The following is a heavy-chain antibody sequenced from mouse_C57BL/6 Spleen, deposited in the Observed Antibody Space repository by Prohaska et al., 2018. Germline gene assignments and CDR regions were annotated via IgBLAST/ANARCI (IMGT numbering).Heavy chain of an antibody. J-gene: IGHJ4*01. Sequence: TISCTWMHRVKQRLGHDIECIGNINPSNGGTNYNEKFKSKATLTLDKSSSTAYMQLSSLTSEDSAVYYCARDLLPSYAMDYWGQGTSVTVSS. V-gene: IGHV1-53*01. CDR2: INPSNGGT. CDR3: ARDLLPSYAMDY. CDR1: TISCTW. D-gene: IGHD1-1*01.